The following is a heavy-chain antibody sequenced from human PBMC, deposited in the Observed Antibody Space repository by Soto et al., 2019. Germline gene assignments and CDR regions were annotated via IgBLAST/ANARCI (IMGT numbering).Heavy chain of an antibody. J-gene: IGHJ5*02. Sequence: EVQLVESGGGLVQPGGSLRLSCAASGFTFSSYWMSWVRQAPGKGLEWVANIKQDGSEKYYVDSVKGRFTISXDNAXXSLXXXXXXXRAEDTAVYYCARVGSGWYGLNGWFDPWGQGTLVTVSS. CDR1: GFTFSSYW. V-gene: IGHV3-7*05. CDR3: ARVGSGWYGLNGWFDP. D-gene: IGHD6-19*01. CDR2: IKQDGSEK.